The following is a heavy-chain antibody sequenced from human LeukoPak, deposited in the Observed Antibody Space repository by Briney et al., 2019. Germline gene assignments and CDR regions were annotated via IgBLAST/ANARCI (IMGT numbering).Heavy chain of an antibody. CDR2: IKQDGSEK. CDR3: ARGYCSGGNCYPLFDP. CDR1: GFTFSNFW. D-gene: IGHD2-15*01. V-gene: IGHV3-7*03. Sequence: PGGSLRLSCAASGFTFSNFWMGWVRQAPGKGLEWVANIKQDGSEKRYVDPVKGRFTISRDNAKNSLYLQMNSLRAEDTAVYYCARGYCSGGNCYPLFDPWGQGTLVTVSS. J-gene: IGHJ5*02.